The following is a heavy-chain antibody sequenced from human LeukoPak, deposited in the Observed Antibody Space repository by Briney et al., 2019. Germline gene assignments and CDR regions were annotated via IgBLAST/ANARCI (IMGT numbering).Heavy chain of an antibody. V-gene: IGHV3-48*01. J-gene: IGHJ5*02. CDR3: ASSIVGFGEFNWFDP. CDR2: ISATRGIT. Sequence: PGGSLRLSCAASGFTYTSYTMNWVRQAPGMGLEWLSYISATRGITYYADSVKGRFTISRDNAKNSLSLQMNSLRAEDTAVYYCASSIVGFGEFNWFDPWGQGTLVTVSS. CDR1: GFTYTSYT. D-gene: IGHD3-10*01.